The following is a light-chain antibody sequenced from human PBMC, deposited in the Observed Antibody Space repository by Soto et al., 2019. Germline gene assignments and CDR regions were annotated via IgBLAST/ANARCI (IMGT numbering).Light chain of an antibody. V-gene: IGLV2-23*02. CDR1: SSDIGSYNL. J-gene: IGLJ3*02. Sequence: QSALTQPASVSGSPGQSITISCTGTSSDIGSYNLVSWYQQDPGKAPKLLIYDVSKRPSGVSNRFSGSKSGNTASLTISGLEVEDDDYYYCCSYAGSRALVFGGGTKVTVL. CDR3: CSYAGSRALV. CDR2: DVS.